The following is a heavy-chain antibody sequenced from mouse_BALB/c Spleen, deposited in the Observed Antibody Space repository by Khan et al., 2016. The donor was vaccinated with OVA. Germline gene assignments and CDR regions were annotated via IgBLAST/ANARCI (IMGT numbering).Heavy chain of an antibody. CDR3: ARDHVSSFWFAY. V-gene: IGHV1S136*01. D-gene: IGHD1-1*01. CDR1: GYTFTNYI. Sequence: VQLKESGPELVKPGASVKMSCKASGYTFTNYIMHWVKQKPGQGLEWIGYINTYNDGTKYNEKFKGKATLTVDKSSSTAYMELGSLTSEDSAVYYCARDHVSSFWFAYWGQGTLVTVSA. CDR2: INTYNDGT. J-gene: IGHJ3*01.